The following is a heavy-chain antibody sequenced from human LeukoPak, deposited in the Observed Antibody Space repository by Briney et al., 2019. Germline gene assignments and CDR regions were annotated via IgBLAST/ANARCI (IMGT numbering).Heavy chain of an antibody. D-gene: IGHD6-19*01. V-gene: IGHV4-4*07. CDR3: ARESWGIALAPFDP. Sequence: PSETLSLTCTVSGGSMSTYYWSWIRQPAGKGXXXXXXVYSSGSTNYNPSLKSRLTMSVDTSKNQFSLKLTSVTAADTAVYYCARESWGIALAPFDPWGQGTLVTVSS. CDR2: VYSSGST. CDR1: GGSMSTYY. J-gene: IGHJ5*02.